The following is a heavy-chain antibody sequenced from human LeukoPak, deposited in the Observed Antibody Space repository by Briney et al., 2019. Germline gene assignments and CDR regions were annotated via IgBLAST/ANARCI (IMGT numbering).Heavy chain of an antibody. D-gene: IGHD4-11*01. CDR2: VSNSGGST. V-gene: IGHV3-23*01. CDR1: GLTFNRYV. CDR3: ATIRSYSDYFYYFDY. J-gene: IGHJ4*02. Sequence: GGSLRLSCAASGLTFNRYVMSWVRQAPGKGLEWVSGVSNSGGSTYYADSVKGRFTISRDNSKNTLCLQMNSLRAEDAAVYYCATIRSYSDYFYYFDYWGQGTLVTVSS.